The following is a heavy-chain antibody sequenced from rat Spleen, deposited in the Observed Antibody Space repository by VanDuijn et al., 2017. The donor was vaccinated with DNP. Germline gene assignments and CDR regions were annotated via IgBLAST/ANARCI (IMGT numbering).Heavy chain of an antibody. V-gene: IGHV5-7*01. Sequence: EVQLVESGGGLVQPGRSLTLSCAASGFTFSDYNMVWVRQAPKKGLEWVATISYDGSRINYRDSVKGRFTISRENAKTTLYLQMDSLRSEDTATYYCAKPDYWGQGVMVTVSS. J-gene: IGHJ2*01. CDR1: GFTFSDYN. CDR2: ISYDGSRI. CDR3: AKPDY.